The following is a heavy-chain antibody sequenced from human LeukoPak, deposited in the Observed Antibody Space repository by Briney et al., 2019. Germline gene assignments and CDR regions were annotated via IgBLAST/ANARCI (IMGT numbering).Heavy chain of an antibody. V-gene: IGHV2-5*02. CDR1: GFSLNTLGAG. Sequence: SAPTLVNPTQTLTLTCTFSGFSLNTLGAGVAWIRQPPGKALEWLALIFWDDDKRYSPSLKSRLTLTKDTSKSQVVLTMTHMDPVDTGTYYCAHTHYYGSGLDHWGQGTLVTVSS. CDR2: IFWDDDK. D-gene: IGHD3-10*01. J-gene: IGHJ5*02. CDR3: AHTHYYGSGLDH.